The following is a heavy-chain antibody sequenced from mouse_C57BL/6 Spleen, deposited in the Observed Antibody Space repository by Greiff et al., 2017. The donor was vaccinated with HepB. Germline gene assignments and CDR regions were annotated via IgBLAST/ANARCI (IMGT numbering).Heavy chain of an antibody. J-gene: IGHJ2*01. D-gene: IGHD1-1*01. CDR2: INPSTGGT. V-gene: IGHV1-42*01. Sequence: EVQLQQSGPELVKPGASVKISCKASGYSFTGYYMNWVKQSPEKSLEWIGEINPSTGGTTYNQKFKAKATLTVDKSSSTAYMQLKSLTSEDSAVYYCARAITTVVRDYFDYWGQGTTLTVSS. CDR1: GYSFTGYY. CDR3: ARAITTVVRDYFDY.